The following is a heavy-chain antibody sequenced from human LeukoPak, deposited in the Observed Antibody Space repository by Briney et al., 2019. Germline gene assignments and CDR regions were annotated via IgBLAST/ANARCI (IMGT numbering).Heavy chain of an antibody. CDR2: IHRDGRT. J-gene: IGHJ4*02. Sequence: PSETLSLTCAVSGVSISSSEWWIWVRQPPGQGLEWIGEIHRDGRTRYNPSLKSRVTMSIDYSKNHFSLKVSSVTAADTAIYYCGKTDIYFNPIDYWGPGSLVTVSS. CDR1: GVSISSSEW. CDR3: GKTDIYFNPIDY. D-gene: IGHD3-9*01. V-gene: IGHV4-4*02.